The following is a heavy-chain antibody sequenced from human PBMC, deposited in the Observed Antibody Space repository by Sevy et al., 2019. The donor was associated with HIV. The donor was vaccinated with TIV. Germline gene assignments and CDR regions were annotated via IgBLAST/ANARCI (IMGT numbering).Heavy chain of an antibody. V-gene: IGHV4-4*07. CDR3: ARERSEAAVPYYFDY. J-gene: IGHJ4*02. CDR2: IYRSGRHGYTSGST. Sequence: SETLSLTCTVSGGSIRGYHWSWIRQPAGKGLEWIGRIYRSGRHGYTSGSTNYNPSLKGRFTMSLDTSKNQFSLNLISVTAADTAFYYCARERSEAAVPYYFDYWGQGTLVTVSS. CDR1: GGSIRGYH. D-gene: IGHD6-13*01.